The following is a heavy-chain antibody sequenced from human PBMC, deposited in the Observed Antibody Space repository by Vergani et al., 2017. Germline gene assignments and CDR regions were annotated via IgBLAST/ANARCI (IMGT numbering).Heavy chain of an antibody. J-gene: IGHJ6*02. CDR3: ARDDARYQLLRCGMDV. CDR1: GYTFSDYY. D-gene: IGHD2-2*01. Sequence: QVQLVQSGAELKKPGASVRVSCKATGYTFSDYYIHWVRQAPGQGPEWLGWMNPDDGDTMYAEKFKGRVTMTRVTSLSTGYMDLTRLTSDDTAVYYCARDDARYQLLRCGMDVWGQGTTVTVSS. V-gene: IGHV1-2*02. CDR2: MNPDDGDT.